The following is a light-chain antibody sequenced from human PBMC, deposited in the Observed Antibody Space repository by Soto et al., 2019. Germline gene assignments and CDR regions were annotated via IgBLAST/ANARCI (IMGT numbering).Light chain of an antibody. Sequence: EIVMTQSPATLSVSPGERVTLSCRASQSVSSNLAWYQQKVGQAPRLLIYGASTRATGIPARFSGSWSGTEFSRTVKSLQSEDVAVYFFQQYNSWRPWAFGQGTKVDIK. CDR3: QQYNSWRPWA. CDR1: QSVSSN. CDR2: GAS. V-gene: IGKV3-15*01. J-gene: IGKJ1*01.